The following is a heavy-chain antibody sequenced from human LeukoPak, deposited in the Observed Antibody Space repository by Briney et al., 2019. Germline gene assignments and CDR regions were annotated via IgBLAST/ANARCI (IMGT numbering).Heavy chain of an antibody. V-gene: IGHV1-2*02. CDR3: ARDRGPEWWGSFDC. CDR2: INSNSGGT. D-gene: IGHD3-16*01. J-gene: IGHJ4*02. CDR1: GYTLTGYY. Sequence: GASVKVSCKASGYTLTGYYIHWVRLASGQGLQWMGWINSNSGGTNYAQKFQGRVTMTRDTSISTAYMDLSSLISDDTAVYYCARDRGPEWWGSFDCWGQGTLVTVSS.